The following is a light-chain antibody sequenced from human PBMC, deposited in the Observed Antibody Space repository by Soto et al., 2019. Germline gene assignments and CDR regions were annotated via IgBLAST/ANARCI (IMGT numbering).Light chain of an antibody. Sequence: ETVFTQSPGTLSLSPGERATLSCRASQSVSSSYLAWYQQKPGQAPRLLIYDASSRATGIPDRFSGSGSGTDFTLTISRLEPEDFAVYYCQQYVRSPPSWTFGQGTKVEIK. J-gene: IGKJ1*01. CDR2: DAS. CDR1: QSVSSSY. V-gene: IGKV3-20*01. CDR3: QQYVRSPPSWT.